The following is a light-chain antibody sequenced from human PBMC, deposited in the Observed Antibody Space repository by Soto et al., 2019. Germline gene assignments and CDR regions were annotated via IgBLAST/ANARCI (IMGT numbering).Light chain of an antibody. J-gene: IGKJ3*01. CDR3: QHRHN. Sequence: EIVLTQSPATLSLSPGERATLSCRASQSVSSDFAWYQQKPGQAPRLLIYDASNRATGIPARFSGTGSGTDFTLPISSLEPEDFALYYCQHRHNFGPGTKVDIK. CDR2: DAS. V-gene: IGKV3-11*01. CDR1: QSVSSD.